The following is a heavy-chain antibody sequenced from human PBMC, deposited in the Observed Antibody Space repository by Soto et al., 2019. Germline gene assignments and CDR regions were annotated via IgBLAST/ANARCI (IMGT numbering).Heavy chain of an antibody. CDR2: SSNSGTYT. J-gene: IGHJ4*02. V-gene: IGHV3-11*06. D-gene: IGHD3-10*02. CDR3: ARSGDNYTVLDY. Sequence: GGSLRLSCAASGFKVSDYYMSWIRQAPGKGLEWLSYSSNSGTYTRYADSVKGRFSISRDNAKNSLFLQINSLRGEDSATYYCARSGDNYTVLDYWGQGTPVTVYS. CDR1: GFKVSDYY.